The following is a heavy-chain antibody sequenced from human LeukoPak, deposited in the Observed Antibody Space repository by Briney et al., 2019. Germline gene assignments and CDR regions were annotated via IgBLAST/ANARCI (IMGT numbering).Heavy chain of an antibody. J-gene: IGHJ4*02. CDR1: GYTFTSYS. CDR2: MSAYNGNT. CDR3: ATGRDYFDY. V-gene: IGHV1-18*01. Sequence: ASVKVSCKASGYTFTSYSISWVRQAPGQGPEWMGWMSAYNGNTIYAQKLQGRVTMTTDTSTSTAYMELRSLRSDDTAVYYCATGRDYFDYWGQGTLVTVSS.